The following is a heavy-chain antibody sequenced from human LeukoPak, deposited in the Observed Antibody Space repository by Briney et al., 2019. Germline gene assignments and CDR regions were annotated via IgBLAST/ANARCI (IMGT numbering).Heavy chain of an antibody. J-gene: IGHJ3*02. CDR3: AKRTKSGWSTDAFDI. CDR2: IGGSGGST. V-gene: IGHV3-23*01. D-gene: IGHD6-19*01. Sequence: PGGSLRLSCAASGISFGSYAMSWVRQAPGEGLEWVSSIGGSGGSTHYADSVKGRFTISRDNSKNTLYLQMNSLRAEDTAVYYCAKRTKSGWSTDAFDIWGQGTKVTVSS. CDR1: GISFGSYA.